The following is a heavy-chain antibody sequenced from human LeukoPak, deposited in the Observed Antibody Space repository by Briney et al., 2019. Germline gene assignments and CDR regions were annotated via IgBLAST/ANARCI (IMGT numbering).Heavy chain of an antibody. J-gene: IGHJ4*02. CDR2: IYDSWNT. D-gene: IGHD5-18*01. Sequence: SETLSLTCIVSSGSINNHYWSWIRQPPGKGLEWTGYIYDSWNTNYNPSLKGRVTISIDTSKNQFSLNLTSVTAADTAVYYCARDQIGYGLDYWGQGTLVTVSS. V-gene: IGHV4-59*11. CDR3: ARDQIGYGLDY. CDR1: SGSINNHY.